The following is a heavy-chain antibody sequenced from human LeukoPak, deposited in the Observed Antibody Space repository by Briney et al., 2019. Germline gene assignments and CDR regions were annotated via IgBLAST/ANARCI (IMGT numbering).Heavy chain of an antibody. CDR2: IYSSGST. CDR1: GASISSGSNY. V-gene: IGHV4-39*07. D-gene: IGHD3-10*01. CDR3: ARSDGYGLVGI. J-gene: IGHJ3*02. Sequence: PSETLPLTCSVSGASISSGSNYWGWIRQPPGKTLEWIGSIYSSGSTYYNPSLKSRVIIIDTPKNHFSLTLSSVTAADTAVYYCARSDGYGLVGIWGQGTMVTVSS.